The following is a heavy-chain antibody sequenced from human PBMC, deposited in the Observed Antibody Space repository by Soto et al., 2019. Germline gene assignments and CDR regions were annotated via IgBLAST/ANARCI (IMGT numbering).Heavy chain of an antibody. CDR1: GFTFSDYY. V-gene: IGHV3-11*06. CDR2: ISSSSSYT. D-gene: IGHD2-2*01. J-gene: IGHJ6*02. CDR3: ARSQDIVVVPAASYYYYGMDV. Sequence: QVQLVESGGGLVKPGGSLRLSCAASGFTFSDYYMSWIRQAPGKGLEWVSYISSSSSYTNYADSVKGRFTISRDNAKNSLYLQMNSLRAEDTAVYYCARSQDIVVVPAASYYYYGMDVWGQGTTVPVSS.